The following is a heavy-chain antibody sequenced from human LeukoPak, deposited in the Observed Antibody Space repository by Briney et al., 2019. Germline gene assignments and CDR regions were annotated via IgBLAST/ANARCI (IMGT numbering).Heavy chain of an antibody. CDR3: ATAIAAAGTPDY. D-gene: IGHD6-13*01. Sequence: GASVKVSCKASGYTFTGYYMHWVRQAPGQGLEWMGWISPNSGGTNYAQKFQGRVTMTRDTSISTAYMELSRLRSDDTAVYYCATAIAAAGTPDYWGQRTLVTVSS. J-gene: IGHJ4*02. CDR2: ISPNSGGT. CDR1: GYTFTGYY. V-gene: IGHV1-2*02.